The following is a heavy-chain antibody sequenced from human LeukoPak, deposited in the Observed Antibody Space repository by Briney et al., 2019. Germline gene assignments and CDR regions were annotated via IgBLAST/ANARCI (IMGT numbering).Heavy chain of an antibody. Sequence: GGSLRLSCAASGFTLRSHGVHWVRQAPGKGLEWVAVLWAHGRSEYYVDSVKGRFSISRDTSRSTVYLQMNSLRVEDTAVYYCARDDDTSSHYSLFEYWGQGTRVTVSS. V-gene: IGHV3-33*01. D-gene: IGHD3-22*01. CDR3: ARDDDTSSHYSLFEY. CDR1: GFTLRSHG. J-gene: IGHJ4*02. CDR2: LWAHGRSE.